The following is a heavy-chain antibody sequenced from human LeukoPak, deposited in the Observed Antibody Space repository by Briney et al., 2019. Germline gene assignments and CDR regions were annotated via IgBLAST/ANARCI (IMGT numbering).Heavy chain of an antibody. CDR3: ARDYADYVGYFFFDY. D-gene: IGHD4-17*01. CDR2: ISGGGETT. CDR1: GFTFSTYW. J-gene: IGHJ4*02. V-gene: IGHV3-23*01. Sequence: GGSLRLSCAASGFTFSTYWMSWVRQAPGKGLEWVSSISGGGETTYYADSAKGRFTISRDNSQNTLYLQMNSLRAEDTAVYYCARDYADYVGYFFFDYWGQGTLVTVSS.